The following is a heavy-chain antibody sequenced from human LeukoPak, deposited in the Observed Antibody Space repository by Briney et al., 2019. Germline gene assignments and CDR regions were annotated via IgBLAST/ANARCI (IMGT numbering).Heavy chain of an antibody. CDR2: ISGYNGNT. CDR3: ARGSPPRRNYDSRGYYSYYFDY. J-gene: IGHJ4*02. Sequence: GASVKVSCKASGYTFTNYGITWVRQAPGQGLEWMGWISGYNGNTHYAQKLQGRVTMTTDTSTSTVYMELRSLRSDDTAVYYCARGSPPRRNYDSRGYYSYYFDYWGQGTLVTVSS. CDR1: GYTFTNYG. V-gene: IGHV1-18*01. D-gene: IGHD3-22*01.